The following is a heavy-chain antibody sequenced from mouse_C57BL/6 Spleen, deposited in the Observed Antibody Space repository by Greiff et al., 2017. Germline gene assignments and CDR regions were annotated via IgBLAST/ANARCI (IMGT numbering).Heavy chain of an antibody. CDR3: ARVHYYTYWYFDV. D-gene: IGHD2-12*01. Sequence: EESGPGLVKPSQSLSLTCSVTGYSITSGYYWNWIRQFPGNKLEWMGYISYDGSNNYNPSLKNRISITRDTSKNQFFLKLNSVTTEDTATYYCARVHYYTYWYFDVWGTGTTVTVSS. V-gene: IGHV3-6*01. J-gene: IGHJ1*03. CDR1: GYSITSGYY. CDR2: ISYDGSN.